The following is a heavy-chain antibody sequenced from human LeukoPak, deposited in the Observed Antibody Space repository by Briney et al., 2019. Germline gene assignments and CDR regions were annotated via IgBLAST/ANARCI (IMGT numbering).Heavy chain of an antibody. D-gene: IGHD3-10*01. CDR1: GFTFSSYG. J-gene: IGHJ5*02. Sequence: PGGSLRLSCAASGFTFSSYGMHWVRQAPGKGLEWVAFIRYDGSNKYYADSVKGRFTISRDNSKNTLYLQMNSLRAEDTAVYYCAKDTYYYGSGSYYVRCFDPWGQGTLVTVSS. CDR2: IRYDGSNK. CDR3: AKDTYYYGSGSYYVRCFDP. V-gene: IGHV3-30*02.